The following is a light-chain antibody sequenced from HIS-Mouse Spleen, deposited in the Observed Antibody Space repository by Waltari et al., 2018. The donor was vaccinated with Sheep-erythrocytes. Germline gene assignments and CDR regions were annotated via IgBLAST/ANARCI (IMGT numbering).Light chain of an antibody. J-gene: IGLJ1*01. CDR2: EVS. Sequence: QSALTQPPSASGSPGQSVTISRTGTSSDVGGYNYVSWYQQHPGKAPKLMIYEVSKRPSGVPDRFSGSKSGNTASLTISGLQAEDEADYYCCSYAGSYNYVFGTGTKVTVL. CDR1: SSDVGGYNY. CDR3: CSYAGSYNYV. V-gene: IGLV2-8*01.